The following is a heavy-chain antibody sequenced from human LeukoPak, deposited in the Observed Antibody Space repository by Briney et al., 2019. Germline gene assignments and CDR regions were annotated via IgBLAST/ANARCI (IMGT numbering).Heavy chain of an antibody. CDR2: MNPNSGNT. V-gene: IGHV1-8*03. CDR3: ARARSDGTTGTTDYYYYMDV. CDR1: GYTFTSYD. J-gene: IGHJ6*03. Sequence: ASVKVSCKASGYTFTSYDINWVRQATGQGLEWMGWMNPNSGNTGYAQKFQGRVTITRNTSISTAYMELSSLRSKDTAVYYCARARSDGTTGTTDYYYYMDVWGKGTTVTVSS. D-gene: IGHD1-1*01.